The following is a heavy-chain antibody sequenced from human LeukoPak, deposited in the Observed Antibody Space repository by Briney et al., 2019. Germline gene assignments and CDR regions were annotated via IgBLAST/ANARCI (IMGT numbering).Heavy chain of an antibody. CDR1: GGSFSGYY. D-gene: IGHD3-10*01. CDR2: INHSGST. Sequence: SETLSLTCAVYGGSFSGYYWSWIRQPPGKGLEWIGEINHSGSTNYNPSLKSRVTISVDTSKNQFSLKLSSVTAADTAVYYCARALGLLWFGETPGVSGWFDPWGQGTLVTVSS. J-gene: IGHJ5*02. V-gene: IGHV4-34*01. CDR3: ARALGLLWFGETPGVSGWFDP.